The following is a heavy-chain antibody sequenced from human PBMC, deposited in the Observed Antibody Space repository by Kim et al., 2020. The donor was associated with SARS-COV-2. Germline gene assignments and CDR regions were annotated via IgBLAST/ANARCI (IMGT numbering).Heavy chain of an antibody. CDR3: ARLRPNENDAFDL. CDR1: GGSISSGHYC. CDR2: IYYFWNT. V-gene: IGHV4-39*01. J-gene: IGHJ3*01. Sequence: SETLSLTCTVSGGSISSGHYCWGCIRQPPGKGLEWIGTIYYFWNTYYNPSLKRRVTISIDTSKNQFSLKMFSVTAADTAVYYCARLRPNENDAFDLWGHGTMVTVSS.